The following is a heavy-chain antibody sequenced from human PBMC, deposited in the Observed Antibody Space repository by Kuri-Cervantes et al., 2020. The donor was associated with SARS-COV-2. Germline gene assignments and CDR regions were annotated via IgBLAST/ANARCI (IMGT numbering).Heavy chain of an antibody. CDR1: GDSISDHY. D-gene: IGHD4-17*01. V-gene: IGHV4-59*11. Sequence: GSLRLSCTVSGDSISDHYWSWIRQPPGKGPEWIGCIHYSGSTDYNPSLKSRVTMSVDTSKNQFSLKLSSVTAADTAVYYCATYGEAFDIWGQGTMVTVSS. CDR3: ATYGEAFDI. CDR2: IHYSGST. J-gene: IGHJ3*02.